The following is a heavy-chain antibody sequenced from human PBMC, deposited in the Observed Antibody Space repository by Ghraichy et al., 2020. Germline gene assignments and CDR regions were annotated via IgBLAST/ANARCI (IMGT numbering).Heavy chain of an antibody. D-gene: IGHD2-2*01. V-gene: IGHV3-33*01. CDR3: ARDKPDSVVPAAIDAFDI. CDR2: IWYDGSNK. CDR1: GFTFSSYG. J-gene: IGHJ3*02. Sequence: GGSLRLSCAASGFTFSSYGMHWVRQAPGKGLEWVAVIWYDGSNKYYADSVKGRFTISRDNSKNTLYLQMNSLRAEDTAVYYCARDKPDSVVPAAIDAFDIWGQGTMVTVSS.